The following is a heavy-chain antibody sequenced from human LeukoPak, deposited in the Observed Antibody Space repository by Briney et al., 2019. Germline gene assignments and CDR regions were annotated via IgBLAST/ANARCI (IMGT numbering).Heavy chain of an antibody. V-gene: IGHV3-48*03. CDR1: GFTFSSYE. J-gene: IGHJ4*02. Sequence: GGSLRLSCAASGFTFSSYEMNWVRQAPGKGLEWVSYISTSGSTIYYADSVKGRFTISRDNAKNSLYLQMNSLRAEDTAVYYCATSRGSWPDYFDYWGQGTLVTVSS. CDR2: ISTSGSTI. CDR3: ATSRGSWPDYFDY. D-gene: IGHD6-13*01.